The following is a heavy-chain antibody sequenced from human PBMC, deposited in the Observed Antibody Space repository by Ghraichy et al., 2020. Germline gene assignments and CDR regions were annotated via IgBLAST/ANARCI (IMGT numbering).Heavy chain of an antibody. CDR1: GGSISSGSYY. V-gene: IGHV4-61*02. Sequence: SETLSLTCTVSGGSISSGSYYWSWIRQPAGQGLEWIGRIYTTGSTNYNPSLKSRVTISIDTSKNQFSLKLSSVTAADTAVYYCARDLSRGSAITTAFDIWGQGTMVTVSS. D-gene: IGHD5-18*01. CDR2: IYTTGST. CDR3: ARDLSRGSAITTAFDI. J-gene: IGHJ3*02.